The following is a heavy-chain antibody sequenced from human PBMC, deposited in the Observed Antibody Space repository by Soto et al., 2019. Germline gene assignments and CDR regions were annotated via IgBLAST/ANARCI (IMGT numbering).Heavy chain of an antibody. J-gene: IGHJ4*02. D-gene: IGHD2-15*01. CDR1: GYTFTHSD. CDR3: ARRPHCSGGICYYGLDN. V-gene: IGHV1-8*01. CDR2: MNPDSGHA. Sequence: GASVKVSCKASGYTFTHSDINWVRQAPGQGLEWMGWMNPDSGHAAYAQKFQGRVTLTTSTSTSTMYMEMESLGSEDTAGYYCARRPHCSGGICYYGLDNWGQGTLVTVSS.